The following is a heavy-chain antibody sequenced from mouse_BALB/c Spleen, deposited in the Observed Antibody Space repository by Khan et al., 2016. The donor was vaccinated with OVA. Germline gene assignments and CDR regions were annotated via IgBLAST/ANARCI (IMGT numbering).Heavy chain of an antibody. V-gene: IGHV9-3-1*01. D-gene: IGHD2-10*01. CDR2: INTYTGEP. CDR3: ARPPYFSYVMVY. Sequence: QIQLVQSGPELMKPGETVKISCKASGYTFTNYGMNWVKQAPGKGLEWMGWINTYTGEPTYVDDFKGRFAFSLETSASTAYLQINNLKDEDTATYFCARPPYFSYVMVYWGQGTSVTVSS. CDR1: GYTFTNYG. J-gene: IGHJ4*01.